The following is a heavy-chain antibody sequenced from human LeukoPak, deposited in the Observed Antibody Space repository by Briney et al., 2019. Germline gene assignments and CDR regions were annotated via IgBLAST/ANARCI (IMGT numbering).Heavy chain of an antibody. D-gene: IGHD2-2*01. V-gene: IGHV1-18*01. Sequence: GASVKVSCKASGYTFTSYGISWVRQAPGQGLEWMGWISAYNGNTNYAQKLQGRVTMTTDTSTSTAYMELRSLRSDDTAVHYCARGEYCSSTSCYPTTFDYWGQGTLVTVSS. CDR1: GYTFTSYG. CDR2: ISAYNGNT. J-gene: IGHJ4*02. CDR3: ARGEYCSSTSCYPTTFDY.